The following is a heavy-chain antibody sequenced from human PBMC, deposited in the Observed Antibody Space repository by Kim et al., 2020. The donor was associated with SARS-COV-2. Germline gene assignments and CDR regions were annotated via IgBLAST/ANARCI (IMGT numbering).Heavy chain of an antibody. J-gene: IGHJ1*01. CDR1: GFTSTSGW. CDR2: IKYDGSET. V-gene: IGHV3-7*05. Sequence: GGSLRLSCAASGFTSTSGWMNWVRQTPWKGLEWVALIKYDGSETKYVDSVKGRFTISRDSAIMYLQMNSLRAEDTALYYCAGGGGWLIEHWGRGTLVTVSS. CDR3: AGGGGWLIEH. D-gene: IGHD6-19*01.